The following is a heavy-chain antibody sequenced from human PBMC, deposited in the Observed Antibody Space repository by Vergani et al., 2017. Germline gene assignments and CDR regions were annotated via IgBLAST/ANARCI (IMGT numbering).Heavy chain of an antibody. D-gene: IGHD3-22*01. Sequence: QVQLVQSGAEVKKPGSSVKVSCKASGGTFSSYTISWVRQAPAQGLEWMGRIIPLLGIANYAQKFQGRVTITADKSTSTAYMELSSLRSEDTAVYYCARDLKTYYYDSSGYSWFDPWGQGTLVTVSS. J-gene: IGHJ5*02. CDR3: ARDLKTYYYDSSGYSWFDP. CDR2: IIPLLGIA. V-gene: IGHV1-69*02. CDR1: GGTFSSYT.